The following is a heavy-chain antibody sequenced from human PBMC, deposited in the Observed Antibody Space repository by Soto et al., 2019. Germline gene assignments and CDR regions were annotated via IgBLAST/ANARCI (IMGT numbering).Heavy chain of an antibody. Sequence: GASVKVSCKASGYTFTSYSISGVRQAPGQGLEWMGWINVYNGNTKYAQKFQGRVTMTTDTSTSTVYMELRSLSSDDTAVYYCARDGVAVTTAISGYWGQGTLVTVSS. V-gene: IGHV1-18*01. CDR2: INVYNGNT. CDR3: ARDGVAVTTAISGY. D-gene: IGHD4-4*01. CDR1: GYTFTSYS. J-gene: IGHJ4*02.